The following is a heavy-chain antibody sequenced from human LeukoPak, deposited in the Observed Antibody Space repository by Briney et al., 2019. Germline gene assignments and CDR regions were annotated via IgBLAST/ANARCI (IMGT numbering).Heavy chain of an antibody. J-gene: IGHJ6*03. CDR2: INHSGST. CDR3: ARHNEVRYYYYMDV. Sequence: SETLSLTCAVYGGSFSGYYWSWIRQPPGKGLEWIGEINHSGSTNYNPSLKSRVTMLVDTSKNQFSLRLNSVTAADTAVYYCARHNEVRYYYYMDVWGKGTTATISS. CDR1: GGSFSGYY. D-gene: IGHD3-10*01. V-gene: IGHV4-34*01.